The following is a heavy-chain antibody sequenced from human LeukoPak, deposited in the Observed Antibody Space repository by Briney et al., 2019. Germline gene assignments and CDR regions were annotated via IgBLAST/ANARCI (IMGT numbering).Heavy chain of an antibody. Sequence: GGSLRLSCAASGFTFSSYSMNWVRQAPGKGLEWVSYISSASGSIYYADSVKGRFTISRDNAKNSLFLQMNSLRAEDTAVYYCARGGYRYMDVWGKGTTVTVSS. CDR3: ARGGYRYMDV. D-gene: IGHD3-16*02. CDR2: ISSASGSI. J-gene: IGHJ6*03. CDR1: GFTFSSYS. V-gene: IGHV3-48*04.